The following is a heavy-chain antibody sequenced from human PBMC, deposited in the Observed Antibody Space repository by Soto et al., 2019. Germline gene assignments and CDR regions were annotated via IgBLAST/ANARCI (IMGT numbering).Heavy chain of an antibody. Sequence: GGSLRLSCAASGFTFSSYWMHWVRQAPGKGLVWVSRINSDGSSTSYADSVKGRFTISRDNAKNRLYLQMNSLRAEDTAVYYCARARQAYDFWSGYRTRDYYYYMDVWGKGTTVTVSS. J-gene: IGHJ6*03. V-gene: IGHV3-74*01. CDR1: GFTFSSYW. CDR2: INSDGSST. D-gene: IGHD3-3*01. CDR3: ARARQAYDFWSGYRTRDYYYYMDV.